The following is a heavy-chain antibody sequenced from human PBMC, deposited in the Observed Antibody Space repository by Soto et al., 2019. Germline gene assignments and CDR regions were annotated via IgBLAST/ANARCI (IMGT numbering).Heavy chain of an antibody. CDR1: AGSISSHY. CDR3: ARQRQFSSSFDN. J-gene: IGHJ4*02. V-gene: IGHV4-59*08. CDR2: IYYSGNT. Sequence: TLSLTCTVSAGSISSHYWNWIRQSPGKGLEWIGYIYYSGNTNYNPSLESRVTISVDTSKNQFSLKLSSVTAADTAVYYCARQRQFSSSFDNWGQGILVTVSS. D-gene: IGHD6-6*01.